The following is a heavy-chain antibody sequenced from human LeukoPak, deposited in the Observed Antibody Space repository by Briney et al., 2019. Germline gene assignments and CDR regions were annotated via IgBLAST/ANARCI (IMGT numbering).Heavy chain of an antibody. CDR3: ARIPLYCSGGSCVDY. CDR1: GGSISSGSYY. V-gene: IGHV4-61*02. Sequence: PSETLSLTCTVSGGSISSGSYYWSWIWQPAGKGLEWIGRIYTSGSTNYNPSLKSRVTISVDTSKNQFSLKLSSVTAADTAVYYCARIPLYCSGGSCVDYWGQGTLVTVSS. CDR2: IYTSGST. D-gene: IGHD2-15*01. J-gene: IGHJ4*02.